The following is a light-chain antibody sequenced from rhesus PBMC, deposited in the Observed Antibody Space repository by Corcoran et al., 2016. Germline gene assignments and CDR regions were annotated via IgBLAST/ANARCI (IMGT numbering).Light chain of an antibody. V-gene: IGKV3-31*02. CDR3: QETSHLSWT. J-gene: IGKJ1*01. CDR2: GAS. Sequence: EIVMTQSPATLSLSPGETATMSCRTSQSVTTYLAWYQQKPGQAPRLLNYGASSRATGIPDRFSGSGSGSVFTLTISCLEPEDFAVYFCQETSHLSWTFGQGTRVEIK. CDR1: QSVTTY.